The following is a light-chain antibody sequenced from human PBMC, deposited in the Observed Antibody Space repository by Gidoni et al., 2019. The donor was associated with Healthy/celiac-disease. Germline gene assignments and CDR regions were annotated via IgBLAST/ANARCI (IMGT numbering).Light chain of an antibody. J-gene: IGKJ1*01. CDR3: QQDNSYWGT. Sequence: DIQMTQSPSTLSASVGDRVTITGRASQSISSWLAWYQQKPGNAPKLLIYKASSLESGVPSRFSGRGSGTEFTLTISRLQPDDFATYFCQQDNSYWGTFXXXTKVEIK. V-gene: IGKV1-5*03. CDR2: KAS. CDR1: QSISSW.